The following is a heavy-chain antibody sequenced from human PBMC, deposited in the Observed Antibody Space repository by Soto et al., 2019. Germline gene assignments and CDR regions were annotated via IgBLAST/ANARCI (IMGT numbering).Heavy chain of an antibody. CDR2: ISYSGST. Sequence: QVQLQESGPGLVKPSETLSLTCTVSGGSISSYYWSWIRQSPGKGLEWIGYISYSGSTNYNPSLKSRVTISVDTSKNQFSLKLNSVTAADTAVYYCARNLVGTTTRWDYWGQGTLVTVSS. D-gene: IGHD1-1*01. CDR3: ARNLVGTTTRWDY. J-gene: IGHJ4*02. V-gene: IGHV4-59*01. CDR1: GGSISSYY.